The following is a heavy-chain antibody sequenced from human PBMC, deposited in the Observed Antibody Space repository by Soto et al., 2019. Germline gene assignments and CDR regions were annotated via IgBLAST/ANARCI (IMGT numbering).Heavy chain of an antibody. Sequence: PXESLKISCKGSGYSFCHYWIAWVRQTPGKGLEWMGLIYPDYSDTRYSPSFQGQVTISADKSVNTAYLQWNNLKASDTAIYYCARRPNDDVLTGYYFDYWGQGALVTVSS. CDR1: GYSFCHYW. CDR3: ARRPNDDVLTGYYFDY. V-gene: IGHV5-51*01. J-gene: IGHJ4*02. D-gene: IGHD3-9*01. CDR2: IYPDYSDT.